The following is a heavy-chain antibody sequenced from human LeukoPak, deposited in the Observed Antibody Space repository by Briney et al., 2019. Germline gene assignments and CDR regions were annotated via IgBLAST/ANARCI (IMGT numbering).Heavy chain of an antibody. CDR2: IYHSGST. CDR3: ARGPGAYYDILTGYLMYNWFDP. D-gene: IGHD3-9*01. Sequence: SETLSLTCTVSGYSISSGYYWGWIRQPPGKGLEWIGSIYHSGSTYYNPSPKSRVTISVDTSKNQFSLKPSSVTAADTAVYYCARGPGAYYDILTGYLMYNWFDPWGQGTLVTVSS. CDR1: GYSISSGYY. J-gene: IGHJ5*02. V-gene: IGHV4-38-2*02.